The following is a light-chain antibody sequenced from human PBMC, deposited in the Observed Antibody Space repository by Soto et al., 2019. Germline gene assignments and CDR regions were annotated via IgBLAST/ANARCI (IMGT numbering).Light chain of an antibody. CDR1: QSISGTF. CDR2: GAS. CDR3: QQYHSSWT. Sequence: EIVLTQSPGTLSLSPGERATLSCRASQSISGTFLACYQHKPGQAPRVLIYGASRRATGIPAKFSGSGSGTDFALTISSLEPGYFALYGCQQYHSSWTCGKGTKVELK. V-gene: IGKV3-20*01. J-gene: IGKJ1*01.